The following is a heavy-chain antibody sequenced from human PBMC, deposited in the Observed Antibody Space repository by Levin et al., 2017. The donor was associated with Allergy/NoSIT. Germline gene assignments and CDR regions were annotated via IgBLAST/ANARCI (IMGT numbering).Heavy chain of an antibody. Sequence: SQTLSLTCTVSGDSIRGYYWSWIRQPAGKGLEWIGQIYSSGSTKYNPPLRGRGTLSIDTPKNHFSLKLTPVTAADTAVDYCARGSASATSGFLFDYWGQGILVTVSS. CDR2: IYSSGST. CDR1: GDSIRGYY. D-gene: IGHD3-22*01. J-gene: IGHJ4*02. V-gene: IGHV4-4*07. CDR3: ARGSASATSGFLFDY.